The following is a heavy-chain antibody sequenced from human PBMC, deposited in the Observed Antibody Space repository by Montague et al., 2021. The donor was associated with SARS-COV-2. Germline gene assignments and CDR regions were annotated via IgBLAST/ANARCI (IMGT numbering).Heavy chain of an antibody. Sequence: SETLSLTCTVSGFSIGSGDYWGWIRQPPGKGLEWIGSIYHSGTTYYNPSLQSRLTMSIDTSTNQFSLRLTSVTAADTAVFFCVREKAGGLGNVFDIWGQGTTVTVPS. CDR2: IYHSGTT. CDR3: VREKAGGLGNVFDI. CDR1: GFSIGSGDY. V-gene: IGHV4-38-2*02. J-gene: IGHJ3*02.